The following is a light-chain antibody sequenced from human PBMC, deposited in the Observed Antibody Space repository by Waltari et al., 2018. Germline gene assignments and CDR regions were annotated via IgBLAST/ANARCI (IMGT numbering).Light chain of an antibody. Sequence: QSVLTQPPSASGTPGQRVTISCSGSRSNIGAEVVNWYQVLPGTAPKRLIYSTNQRPSGGRGPFSASKSGTSASLAISGLQSEYEADYYCATWDYSLDGQVFGGGTKLTVL. CDR1: RSNIGAEV. CDR3: ATWDYSLDGQV. V-gene: IGLV1-44*01. J-gene: IGLJ3*02. CDR2: STN.